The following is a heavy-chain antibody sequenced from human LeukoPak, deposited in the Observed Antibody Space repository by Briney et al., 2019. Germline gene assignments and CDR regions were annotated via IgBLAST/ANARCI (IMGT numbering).Heavy chain of an antibody. V-gene: IGHV4-34*01. CDR3: ARGNTVTPFDY. D-gene: IGHD4-17*01. J-gene: IGHJ4*02. Sequence: SETLSLTCAVYGGSFSGYYWSWIRQPPGKGLEWIGEINHSGSTNYNPSLKSRVNISVDTSKNQFSLKLSSVTAADTAVYYCARGNTVTPFDYWGQGTLVTVSS. CDR1: GGSFSGYY. CDR2: INHSGST.